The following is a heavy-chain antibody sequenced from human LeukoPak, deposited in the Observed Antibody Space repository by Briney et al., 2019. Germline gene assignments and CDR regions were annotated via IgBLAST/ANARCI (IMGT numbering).Heavy chain of an antibody. D-gene: IGHD2-2*01. V-gene: IGHV3-48*02. CDR2: ISISARTI. CDR1: GFTFSDFG. J-gene: IGHJ5*02. CDR3: ARDFSRFCSSSSCANWFDP. Sequence: GESLRLSCIASGFTFSDFGMNWVRQAPGKGLEWVSYISISARTIYYIDSVKGRFTISRDNAKNSLYLQMNSLRDEDAAVYYCARDFSRFCSSSSCANWFDPWGQGTLVTVSS.